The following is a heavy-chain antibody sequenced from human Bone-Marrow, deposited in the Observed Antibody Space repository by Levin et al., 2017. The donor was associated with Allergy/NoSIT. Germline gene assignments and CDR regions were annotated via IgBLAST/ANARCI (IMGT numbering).Heavy chain of an antibody. CDR1: GFTFSSYA. CDR3: AKDLRQGYSSGSYYFDY. CDR2: MSGSGVST. D-gene: IGHD5-18*01. Sequence: PGGSLRLSCAASGFTFSSYAMSWVRQAPGKGLEWVSAMSGSGVSTHYADSVKDRFTISRDNSKNTLYLQMNSLRAEDTAVYYCAKDLRQGYSSGSYYFDYWGQGTLVTVSS. J-gene: IGHJ4*02. V-gene: IGHV3-23*01.